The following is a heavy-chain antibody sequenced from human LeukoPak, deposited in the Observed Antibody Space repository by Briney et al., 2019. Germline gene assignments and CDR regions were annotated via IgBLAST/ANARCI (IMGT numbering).Heavy chain of an antibody. CDR1: GGSITSSSYY. Sequence: SETLSLTCTVSGGSITSSSYYWGWIRQPPGKGLEWIGSIYYSGSTNYNRSLKSRVTISVDTSKNQFSLKLSSVTAADTAVYYCARVYYSSSYDYWYFDLWGRGTLVTVFS. V-gene: IGHV4-39*07. J-gene: IGHJ2*01. CDR2: IYYSGST. D-gene: IGHD6-13*01. CDR3: ARVYYSSSYDYWYFDL.